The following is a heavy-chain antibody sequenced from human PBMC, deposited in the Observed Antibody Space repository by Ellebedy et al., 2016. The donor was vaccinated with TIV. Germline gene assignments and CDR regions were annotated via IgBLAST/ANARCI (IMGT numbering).Heavy chain of an antibody. J-gene: IGHJ4*02. Sequence: MPSETLSLTCTVSGGSISSYYWGWIRQPPGKGLEWIGSIYYSGSTYYNPSLKSRVTISVDTSKNQFSLKLSSVTAADTAVYYCASWSIVGRDYWGQGTLVTVSS. D-gene: IGHD1-26*01. CDR1: GGSISSYY. CDR3: ASWSIVGRDY. CDR2: IYYSGST. V-gene: IGHV4-39*01.